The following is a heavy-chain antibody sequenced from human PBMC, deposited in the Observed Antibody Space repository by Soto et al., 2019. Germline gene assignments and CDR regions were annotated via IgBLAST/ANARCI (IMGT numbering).Heavy chain of an antibody. V-gene: IGHV3-30*18. CDR1: GFTFSNYG. Sequence: QVHLEESGGGVVQPGRSLRLSCTASGFTFSNYGMHWVRQAPGKGLEWVALISYDGSNKYYADSVKGRFTISGDNSKNTLYLQMNSLTTEDTAVYYCAKPFSGWSVGGAFDIWGQGTMVTVSS. J-gene: IGHJ3*02. D-gene: IGHD6-19*01. CDR2: ISYDGSNK. CDR3: AKPFSGWSVGGAFDI.